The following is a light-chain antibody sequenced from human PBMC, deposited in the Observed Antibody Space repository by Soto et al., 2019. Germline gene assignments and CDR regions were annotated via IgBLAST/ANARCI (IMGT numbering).Light chain of an antibody. J-gene: IGKJ1*01. CDR3: QQYCRSLWT. V-gene: IGKV3-20*01. Sequence: EIVLTNSPGTLSLSPGERVTLSLRASQVVSTSYLAWYQQKPGQAPRLLIYGASSRATGIPERFSVSASGTDFSLTISSLEPEDFAGYYCQQYCRSLWTFGQGTKVEIK. CDR2: GAS. CDR1: QVVSTSY.